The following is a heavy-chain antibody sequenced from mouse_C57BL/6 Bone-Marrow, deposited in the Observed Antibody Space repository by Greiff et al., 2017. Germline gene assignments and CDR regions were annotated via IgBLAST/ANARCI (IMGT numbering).Heavy chain of an antibody. V-gene: IGHV1-4*01. Sequence: VQLQQSGAELARPGASVKMSCKASGYTFTSYTMHWVKQRPGPGLEWIGYINPSSGYTKYNQKFKDKATLTADKSSSTAYMQLSSLTSEDSAVYYCARFTTVVARGFAYWGQGTLVTVSA. J-gene: IGHJ3*01. D-gene: IGHD1-1*01. CDR1: GYTFTSYT. CDR2: INPSSGYT. CDR3: ARFTTVVARGFAY.